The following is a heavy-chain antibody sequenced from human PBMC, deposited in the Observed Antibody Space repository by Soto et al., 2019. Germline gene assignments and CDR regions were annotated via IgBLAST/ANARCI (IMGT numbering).Heavy chain of an antibody. Sequence: SETLSLTCTVSGGSISSGDYYWSWIRQPPGKGLEWIGNIYYSGSTYYNPSLKSRGTISVGTSKNQFSLKLSSVTAADTAVYYCARDYVQSSSSSFDYWGQGTLVTVSS. J-gene: IGHJ4*02. CDR1: GGSISSGDYY. CDR3: ARDYVQSSSSSFDY. D-gene: IGHD6-6*01. CDR2: IYYSGST. V-gene: IGHV4-30-4*01.